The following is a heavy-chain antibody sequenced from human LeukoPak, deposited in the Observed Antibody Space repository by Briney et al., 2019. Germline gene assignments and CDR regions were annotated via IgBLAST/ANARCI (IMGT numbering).Heavy chain of an antibody. V-gene: IGHV1-18*01. CDR2: ISAYNGNT. D-gene: IGHD3-3*01. CDR1: RYTFTRYV. CDR3: ARVGYYDFWSGYYYYGMDV. J-gene: IGHJ6*02. Sequence: ASVKVSCKPSRYTFTRYVISRVRQAARHGGKGMGWISAYNGNTNYAEKLHGRVTITTDTSTSTAYMEPRSLRSDDTAVYYCARVGYYDFWSGYYYYGMDVWGQGTTVTVPS.